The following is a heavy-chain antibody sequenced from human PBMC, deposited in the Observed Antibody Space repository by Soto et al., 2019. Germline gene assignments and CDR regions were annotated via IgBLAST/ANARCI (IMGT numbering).Heavy chain of an antibody. D-gene: IGHD6-13*01. Sequence: SENLSLTCTVSGGSIRSSSYYWGWIRQPPGKELEWIGSINYSGSTYYNPSLNSRVTISVDTSKNQFSLKLSSVTAAYSALYYCATQYSNLSGWFDPWGQGSLVTVSS. V-gene: IGHV4-39*01. J-gene: IGHJ5*02. CDR1: GGSIRSSSYY. CDR3: ATQYSNLSGWFDP. CDR2: INYSGST.